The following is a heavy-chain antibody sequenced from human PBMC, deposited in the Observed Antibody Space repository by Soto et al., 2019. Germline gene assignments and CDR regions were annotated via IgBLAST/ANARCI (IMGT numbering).Heavy chain of an antibody. D-gene: IGHD3-22*01. CDR1: GGSISSGDYY. V-gene: IGHV4-30-4*01. Sequence: PSETLSLTCTVSGGSISSGDYYWSWIRQPPGKGLEWIGYIYYSGSTYYNPSLKSRVTISVDTSKNQFSLKLSSVTAADTAVYYCATTKYYYDSSGPLPHYYYGMEVWGQGTTVTVSS. CDR2: IYYSGST. CDR3: ATTKYYYDSSGPLPHYYYGMEV. J-gene: IGHJ6*02.